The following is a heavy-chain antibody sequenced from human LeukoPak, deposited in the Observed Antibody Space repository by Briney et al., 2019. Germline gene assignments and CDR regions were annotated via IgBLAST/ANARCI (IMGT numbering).Heavy chain of an antibody. CDR2: ISAYNGNT. D-gene: IGHD6-13*01. V-gene: IGHV1-18*01. J-gene: IGHJ5*02. Sequence: GASVKVSCKASGYTFTSYGISWVRQAPGQGLEWMGWISAYNGNTNYAQKLQGRVTMTTDTSTSTAYMELRSLRSDDTAVYYCARDFSYTPLGPDGSSSPFDPWGQGTLVTVSS. CDR1: GYTFTSYG. CDR3: ARDFSYTPLGPDGSSSPFDP.